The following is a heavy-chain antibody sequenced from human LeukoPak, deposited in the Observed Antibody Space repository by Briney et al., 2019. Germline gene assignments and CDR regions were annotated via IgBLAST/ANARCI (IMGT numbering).Heavy chain of an antibody. CDR2: ISGNAGST. CDR3: ARESPGYEPQSP. J-gene: IGHJ5*02. CDR1: GFTLSSYA. Sequence: GGSLRLSCAASGFTLSSYAMSWVRQAPGKGLEWVSLISGNAGSTYYADSVKGRFTISRDITKNTLYLQMNSLRAEDTATYYCARESPGYEPQSPWGQGTLVTVSS. D-gene: IGHD3-16*01. V-gene: IGHV3-23*01.